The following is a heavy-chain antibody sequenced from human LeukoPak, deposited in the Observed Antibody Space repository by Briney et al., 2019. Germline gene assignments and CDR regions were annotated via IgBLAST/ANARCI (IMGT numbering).Heavy chain of an antibody. CDR1: GFTFSSYS. CDR2: ISGSGGST. V-gene: IGHV3-23*01. D-gene: IGHD5-12*01. CDR3: AKAPSGYADYFDY. Sequence: GGSLRLSCAASGFTFSSYSMNWVRQAPGKGLEWVSAISGSGGSTYYADSVKGRFTISRDNSKNTLYLQMNSLRAEDTAVYYCAKAPSGYADYFDYWGQGTLVTVSS. J-gene: IGHJ4*02.